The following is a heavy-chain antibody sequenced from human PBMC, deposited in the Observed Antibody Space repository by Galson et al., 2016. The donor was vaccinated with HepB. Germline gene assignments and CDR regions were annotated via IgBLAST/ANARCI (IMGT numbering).Heavy chain of an antibody. V-gene: IGHV4-39*01. D-gene: IGHD2-2*01. CDR3: ARHRCSTSSCYVDL. J-gene: IGHJ5*02. CDR1: GGSISSHSYY. CDR2: IYYRGRT. Sequence: ETLSLTCSVSGGSISSHSYYWGWIRQSPGKGLERIVTIYYRGRTYYNRSLKSRVTISVDTSKNQFSLNLSSVTAADTAVFYCARHRCSTSSCYVDLWGQGTLVTVSS.